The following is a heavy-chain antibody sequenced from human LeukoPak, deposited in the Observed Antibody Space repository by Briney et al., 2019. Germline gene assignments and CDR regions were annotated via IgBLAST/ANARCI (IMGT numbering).Heavy chain of an antibody. CDR3: AKDLSPMVGAKTFDY. CDR2: IRYDGTNK. V-gene: IGHV3-30*02. CDR1: GFTFSSYG. Sequence: PGGSLRLFCAASGFTFSSYGMHWVRQAPGKGLEWVAFIRYDGTNKYYADSVKGRFTISRDNSKNTLYLQLHSLRAEDTAVYSCAKDLSPMVGAKTFDYWGQGTLVTVSS. D-gene: IGHD1-26*01. J-gene: IGHJ4*02.